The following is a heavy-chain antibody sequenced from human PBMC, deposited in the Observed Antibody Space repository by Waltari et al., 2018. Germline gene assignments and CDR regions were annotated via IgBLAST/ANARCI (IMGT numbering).Heavy chain of an antibody. V-gene: IGHV1-2*06. CDR1: GYTFTGYD. CDR3: SRERSSSNAFDI. CDR2: INPNSGGT. J-gene: IGHJ3*02. D-gene: IGHD6-13*01. Sequence: QVQLVQSGAEVKKPGASVKVSCKASGYTFTGYDMHWVRQAPGQGLEWMGRINPNSGGTNYAQKFQGRVTMTRDTSISTAYMELSRLRSDDTAVYYCSRERSSSNAFDIWGQGTMVTVSS.